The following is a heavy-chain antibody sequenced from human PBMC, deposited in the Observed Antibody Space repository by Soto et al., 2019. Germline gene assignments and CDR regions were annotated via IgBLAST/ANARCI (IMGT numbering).Heavy chain of an antibody. CDR1: GFTFSSYG. V-gene: IGHV3-30*18. Sequence: QVQLVESGGGVVQPGRSLRLSCAASGFTFSSYGMHWVRQAPGKWLEWVAVISYDGSNKYYADSVKGRFTISRDNSKNTLYLQMNSLRAEDTAVYYCAKEVPDSRLDYWGQGTLVTVSS. J-gene: IGHJ4*02. CDR2: ISYDGSNK. CDR3: AKEVPDSRLDY. D-gene: IGHD2-2*01.